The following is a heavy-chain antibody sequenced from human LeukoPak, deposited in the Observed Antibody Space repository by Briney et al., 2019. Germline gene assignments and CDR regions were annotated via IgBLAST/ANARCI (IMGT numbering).Heavy chain of an antibody. V-gene: IGHV4-39*07. D-gene: IGHD4-23*01. J-gene: IGHJ4*02. Sequence: SETLSLTCTVSGGSISSSTYYWGWIRQPPGKGLEWIGNIYHSGTTYYNPSLKSRVTLSLDTSKNQFSLKLSSVTAADTVVCYCARVAVVNQVDYWGQGSLVIVSS. CDR2: IYHSGTT. CDR3: ARVAVVNQVDY. CDR1: GGSISSSTYY.